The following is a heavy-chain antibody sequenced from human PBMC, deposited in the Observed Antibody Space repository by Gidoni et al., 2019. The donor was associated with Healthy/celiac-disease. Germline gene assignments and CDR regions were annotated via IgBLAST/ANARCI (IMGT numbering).Heavy chain of an antibody. CDR1: GFTFSSYS. Sequence: EVQLVESGGGLVQPGGSLRLSCAASGFTFSSYSMNWVRQAPGKGLEWVSYISSSSSTIYYADSVKGRFTISRDNAKNSLYLQMNSLRDEDTAVYYCARVSTPYSSSWYNKKNWFDPWGQGTLVTVSS. CDR2: ISSSSSTI. J-gene: IGHJ5*02. V-gene: IGHV3-48*02. CDR3: ARVSTPYSSSWYNKKNWFDP. D-gene: IGHD6-13*01.